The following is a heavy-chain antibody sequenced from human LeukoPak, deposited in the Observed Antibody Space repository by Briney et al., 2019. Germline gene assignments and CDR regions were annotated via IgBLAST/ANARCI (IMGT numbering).Heavy chain of an antibody. CDR3: AKTIVVVPAAIFDY. J-gene: IGHJ4*02. D-gene: IGHD2-2*01. CDR2: ITGSGGST. V-gene: IGHV3-23*01. Sequence: PGGSLRLSCVASGFTFTNYGMSWVRQAPGKGLEWVSAITGSGGSTYYADSVTGRFTISRDNSENTLYLQMNSLRAEDTALYYCAKTIVVVPAAIFDYWGQGTLVTVSS. CDR1: GFTFTNYG.